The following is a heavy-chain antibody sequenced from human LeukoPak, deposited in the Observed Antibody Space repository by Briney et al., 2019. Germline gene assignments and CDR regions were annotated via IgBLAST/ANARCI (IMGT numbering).Heavy chain of an antibody. CDR2: IYYSGST. J-gene: IGHJ4*02. D-gene: IGHD3-10*01. CDR1: GGSISSSSYY. CDR3: ARHEYGSPDY. Sequence: SETLSLACTVSGGSISSSSYYWGWIRQPPGKGLEWIGSIYYSGSTYYNPSLKSRVTISVDTSKNQFSLKLSSVTAADTAVYYCARHEYGSPDYWGQGTLVTVSS. V-gene: IGHV4-39*01.